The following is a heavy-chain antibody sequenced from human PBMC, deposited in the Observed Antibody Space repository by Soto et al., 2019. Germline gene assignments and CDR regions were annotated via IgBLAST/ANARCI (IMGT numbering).Heavy chain of an antibody. V-gene: IGHV4-59*01. CDR2: IYYSGST. D-gene: IGHD3-10*01. CDR3: ARAPRGNYGYPSYFDY. CDR1: GGSISSYY. Sequence: QVQLQESGPGLVKPSETLSLTCTVSGGSISSYYWSWIRQPPGKGLEWIGCIYYSGSTNYNPSLKSRFTISVDTSKNLFSLKLSSVTAADTAVYYCARAPRGNYGYPSYFDYWGQGTLVTVSS. J-gene: IGHJ4*02.